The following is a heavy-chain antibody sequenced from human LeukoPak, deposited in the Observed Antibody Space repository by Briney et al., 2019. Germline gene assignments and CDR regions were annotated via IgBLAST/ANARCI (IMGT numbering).Heavy chain of an antibody. D-gene: IGHD4-23*01. J-gene: IGHJ4*02. CDR2: IASDGSST. V-gene: IGHV3-74*01. Sequence: GGSLRLSCRASGFTFSTYWMHWVRQTPGKGLVWVSRIASDGSSTTYADSVKGRFSISRDNAKNTLYLQMNSLRVEDTAVYYCARGRPHGNDYWGQGTLVTVSS. CDR3: ARGRPHGNDY. CDR1: GFTFSTYW.